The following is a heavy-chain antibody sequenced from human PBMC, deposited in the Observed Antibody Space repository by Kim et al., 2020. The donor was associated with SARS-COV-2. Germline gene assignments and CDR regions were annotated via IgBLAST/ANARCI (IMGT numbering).Heavy chain of an antibody. CDR3: ARALGYSYGRIPPYFDY. V-gene: IGHV4-34*01. D-gene: IGHD5-18*01. J-gene: IGHJ4*02. Sequence: SETLSLTCAVYGGSFSGYYWSWIRQPPGKGLEWIGEINHSGSTNYNPSLKSRVTISVDTSKNQFSLKLSSVTAADTAVYYCARALGYSYGRIPPYFDYWGQGTLVTVSS. CDR1: GGSFSGYY. CDR2: INHSGST.